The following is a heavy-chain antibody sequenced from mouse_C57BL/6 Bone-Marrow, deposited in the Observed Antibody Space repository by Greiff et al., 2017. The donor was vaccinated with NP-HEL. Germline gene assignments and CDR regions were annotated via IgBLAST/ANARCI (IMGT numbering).Heavy chain of an antibody. CDR1: GYTFTSYG. D-gene: IGHD1-1*01. CDR3: ARGYYYGSSSWFAY. J-gene: IGHJ3*01. V-gene: IGHV1-81*01. Sequence: VKLMESGAELARPGASVKLSCKASGYTFTSYGISWVKQRTGQGLEWIGEIYPRSGNTYYNEKFKGKATLTADKSSSTAYMELRSLTSEDSAVYFCARGYYYGSSSWFAYWGQGTLVTVSA. CDR2: IYPRSGNT.